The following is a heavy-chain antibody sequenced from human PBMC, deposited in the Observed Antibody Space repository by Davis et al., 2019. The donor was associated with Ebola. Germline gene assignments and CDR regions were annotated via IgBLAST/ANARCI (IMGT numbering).Heavy chain of an antibody. D-gene: IGHD3-10*01. CDR3: ARVWVRGVIIHNFDY. J-gene: IGHJ4*02. Sequence: SETLSLTCAVSGGFVSSGGYSWSWIRQPPGKGLEWIGYYYYTGSTYYNPSLKSRVTISVDTSKNQFSLKLSSVTAADTAVYYCARVWVRGVIIHNFDYWGQGTLVTVSS. CDR2: YYYTGST. V-gene: IGHV4-30-4*07. CDR1: GGFVSSGGYS.